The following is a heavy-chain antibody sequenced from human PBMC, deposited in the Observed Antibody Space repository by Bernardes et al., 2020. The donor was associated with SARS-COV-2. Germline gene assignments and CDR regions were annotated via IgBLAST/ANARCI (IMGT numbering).Heavy chain of an antibody. D-gene: IGHD4-17*01. CDR2: INSDGSST. V-gene: IGHV3-74*01. Sequence: GGSLRLSCAASGFTFSSYWMHWVRQAPGKGLVWVSRINSDGSSTSYADSVKGRFTISRDNAKNTLYLQMNSLRAEDTAVYYCARGDYGGRGNYYYYYGMDVWGQGTTVTVSS. CDR1: GFTFSSYW. J-gene: IGHJ6*02. CDR3: ARGDYGGRGNYYYYYGMDV.